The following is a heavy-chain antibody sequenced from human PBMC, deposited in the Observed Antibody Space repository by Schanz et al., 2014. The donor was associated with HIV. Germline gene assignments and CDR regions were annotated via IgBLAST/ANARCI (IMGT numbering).Heavy chain of an antibody. CDR3: ARAETYDFWSGPSRYYFDY. V-gene: IGHV3-21*01. Sequence: EVQLVESGGGLVQPGGSLRLSCAASGFTFSIYTLTWVRQAPGKGLEWVSSISSSSTYIHYADSMKGRLTISRDNAKNSVDLQMNSLRAEDTALYYCARAETYDFWSGPSRYYFDYWGQGTLVTVSS. CDR1: GFTFSIYT. D-gene: IGHD3-3*01. J-gene: IGHJ4*02. CDR2: ISSSSTYI.